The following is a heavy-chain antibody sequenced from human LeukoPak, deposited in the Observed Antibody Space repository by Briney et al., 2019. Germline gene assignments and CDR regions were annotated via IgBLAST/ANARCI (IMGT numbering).Heavy chain of an antibody. D-gene: IGHD3-9*01. V-gene: IGHV1-2*02. Sequence: GASVKVSCKASGYTFTGYYMHWVRQAPGQGLEWMGWINPNSGGTNYAQKFQGRVTMTRDTSIRTAYMELSRLRSDDTAVYYCARDPENSGFYYYYYYMDVWGKGTTVTVSS. CDR3: ARDPENSGFYYYYYYMDV. J-gene: IGHJ6*03. CDR2: INPNSGGT. CDR1: GYTFTGYY.